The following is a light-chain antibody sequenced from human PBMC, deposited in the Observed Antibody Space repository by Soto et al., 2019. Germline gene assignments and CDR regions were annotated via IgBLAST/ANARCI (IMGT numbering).Light chain of an antibody. V-gene: IGKV3-15*01. CDR1: QSISDT. CDR2: GAS. CDR3: QQDNNWPWT. J-gene: IGKJ1*01. Sequence: EIVMTQSPATLSVSPGGRATLSCRASQSISDTLAWYQQKPGQAPRLLIYGASTRAPCFPARFSGSGSGTDFTLTISSLQSEDFAVYYCQQDNNWPWTFGQGTKVEIK.